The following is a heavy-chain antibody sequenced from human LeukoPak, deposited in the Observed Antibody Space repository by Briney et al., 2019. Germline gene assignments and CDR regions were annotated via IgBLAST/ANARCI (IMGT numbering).Heavy chain of an antibody. CDR1: GYTFTAYY. J-gene: IGHJ5*02. CDR2: INPNTGDT. CDR3: GRGNKSFDP. V-gene: IGHV1-2*02. Sequence: ASVKVSCKASGYTFTAYYVHWVRQAPGQGLEWIGWINPNTGDTNYAPKFQGRVTMIKDTSTNSAYMELNKRTSDDTAVYYCGRGNKSFDPWGQGTLVTVSS.